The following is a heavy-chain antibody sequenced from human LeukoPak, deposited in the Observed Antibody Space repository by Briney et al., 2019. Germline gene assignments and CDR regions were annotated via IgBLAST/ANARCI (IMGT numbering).Heavy chain of an antibody. CDR2: MNPKTGKT. V-gene: IGHV1-8*01. CDR3: ARIRPVTTGLKGYYFDY. D-gene: IGHD1-1*01. J-gene: IGHJ4*02. Sequence: ASVKVSCKTSGYTFSSYEINWGRQATGRGLEWVGWMNPKTGKTAYARNLQGRVTITRDTSISTAYMDLSGLRSEDTAVYYCARIRPVTTGLKGYYFDYWGQGTLVTVSS. CDR1: GYTFSSYE.